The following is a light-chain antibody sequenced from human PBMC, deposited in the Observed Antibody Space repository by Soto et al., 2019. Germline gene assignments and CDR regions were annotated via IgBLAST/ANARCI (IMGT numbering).Light chain of an antibody. CDR3: QHSSNFHFT. CDR1: QTISSW. CDR2: AAS. Sequence: DIQMTQSPSTLSGSVGDRVTITCRASQTISSWLAWYQQKPGKAPKLLIYAASTLQSGVPSRFSGSGSGTDFTLTINSLQPEDFATYYCQHSSNFHFTFGQGTRLENK. V-gene: IGKV1-12*01. J-gene: IGKJ5*01.